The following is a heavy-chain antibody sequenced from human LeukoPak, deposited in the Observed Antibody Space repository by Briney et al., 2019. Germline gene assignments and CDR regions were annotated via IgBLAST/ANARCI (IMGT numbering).Heavy chain of an antibody. V-gene: IGHV3-7*01. CDR2: IKQDGSEK. Sequence: GGSLRLSCAASGFTFSSYWMSWVRQAPGKGLEWVANIKQDGSEKYYVDSVKGRFTISRDNAKNSLYLQMNSLRAEDTAVYYCARDPTYDFWSGYLSEHYFDYWGQGTLVTVSS. J-gene: IGHJ4*02. CDR3: ARDPTYDFWSGYLSEHYFDY. D-gene: IGHD3-3*01. CDR1: GFTFSSYW.